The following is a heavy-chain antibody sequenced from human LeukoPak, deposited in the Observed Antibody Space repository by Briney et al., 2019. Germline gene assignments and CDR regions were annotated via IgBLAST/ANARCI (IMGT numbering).Heavy chain of an antibody. CDR2: INHSGST. Sequence: SETLSLTCAVYGGSFSGYYWSWIRQPPGKGLEWIGEINHSGSTNYNPSLKSRVTISVDTSKNQFSLKLSSVTAADTAVYYCARLATPRYSYGTPIWGQGTMVTVSS. D-gene: IGHD5-18*01. J-gene: IGHJ3*02. CDR3: ARLATPRYSYGTPI. V-gene: IGHV4-34*01. CDR1: GGSFSGYY.